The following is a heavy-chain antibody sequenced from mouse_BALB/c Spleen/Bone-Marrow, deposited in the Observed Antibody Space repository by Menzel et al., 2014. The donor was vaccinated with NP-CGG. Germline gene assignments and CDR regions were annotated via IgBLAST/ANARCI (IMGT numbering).Heavy chain of an antibody. J-gene: IGHJ2*01. V-gene: IGHV1S82*01. CDR1: GYSFTNYW. CDR2: IHPSDSVT. Sequence: QVQLKESGAELVRPGASVKLSCKASGYSFTNYWLNWVKQRPGQGLEWIGMIHPSDSVTRLNQNFKDKATLTVDKSSSTAYMQLSRPTSEDSAVYCCVKDGNPFDCWGQGTTLTGSS. CDR3: VKDGNPFDC. D-gene: IGHD2-1*01.